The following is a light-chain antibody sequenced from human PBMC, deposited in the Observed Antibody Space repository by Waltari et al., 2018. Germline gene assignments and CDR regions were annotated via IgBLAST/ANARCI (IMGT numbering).Light chain of an antibody. CDR2: EGS. CDR3: CSYAGSSPSVV. CDR1: SRDVGSFNL. Sequence: QSALTQPASVSVSPGQSITISCTGTSRDVGSFNLLSWYQHHPGKAPKVMIYEGSERPSGVSNRFSGSKSGNTASLTISGLQAEDEADYYCCSYAGSSPSVVFGGGTKLTVL. V-gene: IGLV2-23*01. J-gene: IGLJ2*01.